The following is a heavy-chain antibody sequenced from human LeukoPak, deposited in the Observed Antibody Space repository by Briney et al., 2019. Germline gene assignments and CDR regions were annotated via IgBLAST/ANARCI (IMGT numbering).Heavy chain of an antibody. CDR3: ARHSSVVVPAAIGGYYYYYYYMDV. CDR2: IYPGDSDT. D-gene: IGHD2-2*02. V-gene: IGHV5-51*01. J-gene: IGHJ6*03. CDR1: GYSFTSYW. Sequence: GESLKISCKGSGYSFTSYWIGWGRQLPGKGLEWMVIIYPGDSDTRYSPSFQGQVTISADKSISTAYLQWSSLKASDTAMYYCARHSSVVVPAAIGGYYYYYYYMDVWGKGTTVTVSS.